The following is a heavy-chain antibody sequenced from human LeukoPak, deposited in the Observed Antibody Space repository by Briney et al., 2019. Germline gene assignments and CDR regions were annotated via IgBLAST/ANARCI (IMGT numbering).Heavy chain of an antibody. CDR3: ARQVRKRGIAVAGTPGWFDP. V-gene: IGHV4-39*01. CDR1: AGSISSSSYS. Sequence: SETLSLTCTVSAGSISSSSYSWGWIRQPPGKGLEWIGSIYYSGSTYFNPSLKSRVTISVDTSKNQFSLKLSSVTAADTAVYYCARQVRKRGIAVAGTPGWFDPWGQGTLVTVSS. CDR2: IYYSGST. D-gene: IGHD6-19*01. J-gene: IGHJ5*02.